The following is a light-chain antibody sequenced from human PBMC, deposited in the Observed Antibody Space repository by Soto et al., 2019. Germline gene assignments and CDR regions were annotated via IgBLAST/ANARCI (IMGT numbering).Light chain of an antibody. CDR1: SSEVGGYNY. J-gene: IGLJ1*01. CDR3: SSYTSSSTLSLYV. CDR2: DVS. Sequence: QSALTQPASVSGSPGQSITISCTGTSSEVGGYNYVSWYQQHPGKAPKLMIYDVSNRPSGVSNRFSGSKSGNTASLTISGLQAEDEADYYCSSYTSSSTLSLYVFGTGTKATVL. V-gene: IGLV2-14*01.